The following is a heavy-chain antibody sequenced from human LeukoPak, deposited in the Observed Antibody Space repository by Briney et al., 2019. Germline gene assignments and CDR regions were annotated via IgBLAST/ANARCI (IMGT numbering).Heavy chain of an antibody. Sequence: SQTLSLTCTVSGGSISSGGYYWNWIRQTPGKGLEWIGYIHYTGSTFYNPSLKSRLTISMDTSKRQFSLNLTSVTAADTAVYYCARQDCTYHSCHGFDSWGPGTLVTVSS. V-gene: IGHV4-30-4*01. CDR1: GGSISSGGYY. CDR2: IHYTGST. D-gene: IGHD2-2*01. CDR3: ARQDCTYHSCHGFDS. J-gene: IGHJ4*02.